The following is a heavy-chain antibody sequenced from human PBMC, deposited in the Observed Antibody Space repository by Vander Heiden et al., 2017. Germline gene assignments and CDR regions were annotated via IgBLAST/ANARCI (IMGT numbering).Heavy chain of an antibody. J-gene: IGHJ5*02. CDR2: IYYSGST. CDR3: ARQTTMVRGVKGFDP. V-gene: IGHV4-39*01. Sequence: QLQLQASGPGLVKPSETLSLTCTVSGGSISSSSYYWGWIRQPPGKGLEWIGSIYYSGSTYYNPSLKSRVTISVDTSKNQFSLKLSSVTAADTAVYYCARQTTMVRGVKGFDPWGQGTLVTVSS. CDR1: GGSISSSSYY. D-gene: IGHD3-10*01.